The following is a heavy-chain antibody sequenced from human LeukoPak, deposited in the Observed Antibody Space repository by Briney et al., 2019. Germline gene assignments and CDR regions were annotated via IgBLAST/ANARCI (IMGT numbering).Heavy chain of an antibody. Sequence: SGTLSLTCTVSGGSISSGDYYWRWIRQPPRAGLEWIGYIYYGGSTYYNPSLRSRVTISVDTSKNQFSLKLSSVTAAETGLYYCARVFLAWYPTVYWFDHWGQGTLVTV. CDR1: GGSISSGDYY. D-gene: IGHD2-8*02. V-gene: IGHV4-30-4*02. CDR3: ARVFLAWYPTVYWFDH. CDR2: IYYGGST. J-gene: IGHJ4*01.